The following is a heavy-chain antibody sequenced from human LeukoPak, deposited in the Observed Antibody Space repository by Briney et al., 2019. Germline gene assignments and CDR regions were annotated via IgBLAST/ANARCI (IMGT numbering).Heavy chain of an antibody. V-gene: IGHV3-30*02. J-gene: IGHJ6*03. Sequence: GGSLRLSCAASGFTFSSYGMHWVRQAPGKGLEWVAFIRYDGSNKYYADSVKGRFTISRDNAKNSLYLQMNSLRAEDTAVYYCARDRESSYYYYYMDVWGKGTTVTVSS. CDR1: GFTFSSYG. CDR2: IRYDGSNK. CDR3: ARDRESSYYYYYMDV.